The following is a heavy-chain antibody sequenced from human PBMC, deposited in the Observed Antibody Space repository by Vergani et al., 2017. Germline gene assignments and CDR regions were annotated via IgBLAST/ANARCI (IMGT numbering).Heavy chain of an antibody. D-gene: IGHD2-8*01. CDR3: ARGLWDCTHIRCSPPSY. CDR1: GFTFSSDA. Sequence: QLVESGGGLVQPGRSLRLSCAASGFTFSSDAMSWVRQAPGKGLEWVSAINRGSTTYYADSVKGRFTISRDNSKNTVFLQMNSLRAEDTAMYFCARGLWDCTHIRCSPPSYWGQGTQVTVSS. J-gene: IGHJ4*02. V-gene: IGHV3-23*04. CDR2: INRGSTT.